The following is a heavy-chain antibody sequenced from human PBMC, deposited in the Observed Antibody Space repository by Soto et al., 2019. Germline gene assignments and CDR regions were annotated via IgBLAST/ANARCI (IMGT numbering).Heavy chain of an antibody. CDR2: IIPIFGTA. J-gene: IGHJ4*02. D-gene: IGHD2-15*01. V-gene: IGHV1-69*13. CDR3: ARVYCSGGSCYSEQFDY. CDR1: GGTFSSYA. Sequence: SVKVSCKASGGTFSSYAISWVRQAPGQGLEWMGGIIPIFGTANYAQKFQGRVTITADESASTAYMELSSLRSEDTAVYYCARVYCSGGSCYSEQFDYWGQGTLVTAPQ.